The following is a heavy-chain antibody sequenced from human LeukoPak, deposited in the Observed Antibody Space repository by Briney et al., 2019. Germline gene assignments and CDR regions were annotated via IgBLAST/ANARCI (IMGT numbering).Heavy chain of an antibody. CDR1: GYTFTRYG. D-gene: IGHD1-7*01. Sequence: ASVKVSCKASGYTFTRYGTSWGRQAPGQRRQWLGWISASNGNTNYAQKFRDRVTMSTDTSTGTAYLDVRSLTSDDTAVYYCARDHSNWNYAPDFWGQGTLVIVSS. J-gene: IGHJ4*02. CDR2: ISASNGNT. V-gene: IGHV1-18*01. CDR3: ARDHSNWNYAPDF.